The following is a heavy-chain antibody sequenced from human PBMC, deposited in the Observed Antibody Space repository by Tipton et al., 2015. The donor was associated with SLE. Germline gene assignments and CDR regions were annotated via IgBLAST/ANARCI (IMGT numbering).Heavy chain of an antibody. J-gene: IGHJ4*02. D-gene: IGHD5-24*01. CDR3: ARSRDGYTYDLRY. V-gene: IGHV4-39*07. Sequence: TLSLTCTVSGGSISSSSYYWAWFRQPPGKGLEGIGHIFHIGSAYYNPSLKSRVTISIDTSTNQFSLKVKSVTAADTAVYYCARSRDGYTYDLRYWGQGTPVTVSS. CDR1: GGSISSSSYY. CDR2: IFHIGSA.